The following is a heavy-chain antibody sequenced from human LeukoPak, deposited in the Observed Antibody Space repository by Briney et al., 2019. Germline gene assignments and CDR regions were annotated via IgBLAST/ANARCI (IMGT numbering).Heavy chain of an antibody. J-gene: IGHJ5*02. CDR3: ARGGYSSSWYISGWFDP. V-gene: IGHV4-39*07. Sequence: SETLSLTCTVSGDSISSSNYYWSWIRQPPGKGLEWIGEINHSGSTNYNPSLKGRVTISVDTSKNQFSLKLSSVTAADTAVYYCARGGYSSSWYISGWFDPWGQGTLVTVSS. CDR2: INHSGST. D-gene: IGHD6-13*01. CDR1: GDSISSSNYY.